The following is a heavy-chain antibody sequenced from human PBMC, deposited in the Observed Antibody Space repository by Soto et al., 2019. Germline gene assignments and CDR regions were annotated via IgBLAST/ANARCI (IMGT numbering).Heavy chain of an antibody. D-gene: IGHD1-26*01. CDR2: INSDGSST. J-gene: IGHJ2*01. CDR3: ARGGSLNWYFDL. V-gene: IGHV3-74*01. Sequence: EVQLVESGGGLVQPGGSLRLSCAASGFTFSSYWMHWVRQAPGKGLVWVSRINSDGSSTNYAASVKGRFTISRDNAKNPQYLQMNSLRAEDTAVYYCARGGSLNWYFDLWGRGTLVTVSS. CDR1: GFTFSSYW.